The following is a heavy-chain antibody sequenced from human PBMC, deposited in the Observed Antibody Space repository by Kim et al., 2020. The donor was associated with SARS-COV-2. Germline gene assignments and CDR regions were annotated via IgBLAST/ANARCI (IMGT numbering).Heavy chain of an antibody. CDR2: ISYDGSNK. Sequence: GGSLRLSCAASGFTFSSYGMHWVRQAPGKGLEWVAVISYDGSNKYYADSVKGRFTISRDNSKNTLYLQMNSLRAEDTAVYYCAKDGEEYGSGSYYRGYGMDVWGQGTTVTVSS. CDR1: GFTFSSYG. CDR3: AKDGEEYGSGSYYRGYGMDV. J-gene: IGHJ6*02. V-gene: IGHV3-30*18. D-gene: IGHD3-10*01.